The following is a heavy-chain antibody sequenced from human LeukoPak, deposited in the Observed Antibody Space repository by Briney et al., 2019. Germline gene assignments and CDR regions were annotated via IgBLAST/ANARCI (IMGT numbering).Heavy chain of an antibody. J-gene: IGHJ4*02. V-gene: IGHV3-7*01. D-gene: IGHD3-22*01. CDR3: ARNAGSSGSYFDY. CDR1: GFTFSSYW. Sequence: PGGSLRLSCAASGFTFSSYWMSWVRQAPGKGLEWVANIKHDGSKKFYVDSVMGRFTISRDNAKDSLYLQMNSLRVEDTAVYYCARNAGSSGSYFDYWGQGTLVTVSS. CDR2: IKHDGSKK.